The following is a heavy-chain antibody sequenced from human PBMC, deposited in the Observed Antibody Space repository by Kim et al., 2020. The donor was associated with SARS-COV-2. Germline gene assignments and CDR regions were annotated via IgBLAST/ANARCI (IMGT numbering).Heavy chain of an antibody. Sequence: GGSLRLSCATSGFAFSDSPLHWVRQSPGTGLEWVALISSDGTQKNYANSVRGRFTISRDISKRTLFLQMNSLRPEDTAVYYCATDWAAFSSGTYVFDFWGRGTLVTLSS. CDR3: ATDWAAFSSGTYVFDF. D-gene: IGHD3-10*01. J-gene: IGHJ4*02. V-gene: IGHV3-30*04. CDR1: GFAFSDSP. CDR2: ISSDGTQK.